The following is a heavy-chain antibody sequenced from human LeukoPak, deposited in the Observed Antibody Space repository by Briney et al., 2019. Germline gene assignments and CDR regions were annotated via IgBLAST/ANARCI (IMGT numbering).Heavy chain of an antibody. CDR3: ARDRIFGVVSDFDY. CDR2: ISSSSSTI. Sequence: GGSLTLSGAASGFTFSSYGMNWVRPAQGKGLEWGSYISSSSSTISYADSVKGRLTISRDNAKNSLYLKMNSLRAEDTAVYYCARDRIFGVVSDFDYWGQGTLVTVSS. D-gene: IGHD3-3*02. CDR1: GFTFSSYG. J-gene: IGHJ4*02. V-gene: IGHV3-48*01.